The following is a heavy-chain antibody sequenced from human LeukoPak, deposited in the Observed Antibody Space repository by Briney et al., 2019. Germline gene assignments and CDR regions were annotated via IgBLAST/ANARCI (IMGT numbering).Heavy chain of an antibody. V-gene: IGHV5-51*01. CDR1: GYTFTSNW. CDR2: IFPRDSDT. CDR3: ARRDYGGHAAYFDY. J-gene: IGHJ4*02. D-gene: IGHD4-23*01. Sequence: GESLKISFKGSGYTFTSNWIGWVRQVPGKGLEWMGIIFPRDSDTVYSPSFQGQVTMSVDKSISTAYLQWSSLKASDTAIYYCARRDYGGHAAYFDYWGQGTLVTVSS.